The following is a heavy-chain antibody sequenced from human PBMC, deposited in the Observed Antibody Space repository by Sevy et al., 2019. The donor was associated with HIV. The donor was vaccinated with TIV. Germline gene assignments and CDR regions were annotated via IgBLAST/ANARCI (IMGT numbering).Heavy chain of an antibody. CDR3: ARGPYSSGLYYYYGMDV. CDR2: IYTSGST. CDR1: GGSISSYY. D-gene: IGHD6-19*01. V-gene: IGHV4-4*07. J-gene: IGHJ6*02. Sequence: SETLSLTCTVSGGSISSYYWSWIRQPAGKGLEWIGRIYTSGSTNYNPSLKSRVTMSVNTSKNQLSLKLSSVTAADTAVYYCARGPYSSGLYYYYGMDVWGQGTTVTVSS.